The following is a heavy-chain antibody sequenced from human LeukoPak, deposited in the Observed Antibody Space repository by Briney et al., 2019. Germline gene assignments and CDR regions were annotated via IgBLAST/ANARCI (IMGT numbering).Heavy chain of an antibody. V-gene: IGHV3-21*01. CDR2: ISSSSSYI. Sequence: PGGSLRLSCAASGFTFSSHSMNWVRQAPGKGLEWVSSISSSSSYIYYADSVKGRFTISRDNAKNSLYLQMNSLRAEDTAVYYCARDLGYCSSTSCPNDYWGQGTLVTVSS. CDR3: ARDLGYCSSTSCPNDY. J-gene: IGHJ4*02. CDR1: GFTFSSHS. D-gene: IGHD2-2*01.